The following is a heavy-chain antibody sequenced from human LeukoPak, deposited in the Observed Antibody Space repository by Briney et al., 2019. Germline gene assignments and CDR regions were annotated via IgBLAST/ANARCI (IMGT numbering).Heavy chain of an antibody. Sequence: PGGSLRLSCAASGFTFSSYAMHWVRQAPGKGLEYVSAISSNGGSTYYANSVKGRFTISRDNSKNTLYLQMNSLRAEDTAVYYCAKGGNIVVVVAATPLFDYWGQGTLVTVSS. D-gene: IGHD2-15*01. CDR2: ISSNGGST. CDR3: AKGGNIVVVVAATPLFDY. V-gene: IGHV3-64*01. CDR1: GFTFSSYA. J-gene: IGHJ4*02.